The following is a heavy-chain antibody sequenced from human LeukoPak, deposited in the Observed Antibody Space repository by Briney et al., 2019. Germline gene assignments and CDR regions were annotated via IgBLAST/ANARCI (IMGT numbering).Heavy chain of an antibody. V-gene: IGHV3-23*01. CDR2: ISDTT. CDR3: AKGDPFDINNFSPLFDF. CDR1: SVRFISYA. D-gene: IGHD1-20*01. J-gene: IGHJ4*02. Sequence: PGSSLMLSSSALSVRFISYAMNWFRQAPGQALECLSAISDTTYYADSVKGRFTISGDNSKNMLYLQVNSLRAEDTAVYHCAKGDPFDINNFSPLFDFWGRGTLVTVSS.